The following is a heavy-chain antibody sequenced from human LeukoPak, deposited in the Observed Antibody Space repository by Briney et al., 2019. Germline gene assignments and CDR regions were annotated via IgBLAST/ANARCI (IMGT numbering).Heavy chain of an antibody. J-gene: IGHJ5*02. D-gene: IGHD4-17*01. Sequence: GGSLRLSCAASGFTFNTYGMHWVRQAPGKGPEWVASISDDGSDEYYADSVKGRFTISRDNSKNTVYLQMNSLRAEDSAVYSCARDSYGCFDPWGQGTLVTVSS. CDR3: ARDSYGCFDP. V-gene: IGHV3-30-3*01. CDR1: GFTFNTYG. CDR2: ISDDGSDE.